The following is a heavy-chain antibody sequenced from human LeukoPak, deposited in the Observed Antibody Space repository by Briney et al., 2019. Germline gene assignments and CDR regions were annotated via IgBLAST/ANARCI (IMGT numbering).Heavy chain of an antibody. D-gene: IGHD3-16*01. CDR1: GGPFSGYY. CDR2: INHSGST. J-gene: IGHJ3*02. CDR3: AKEDYDYGAFDI. Sequence: PSETLSLTCAVYGGPFSGYYWSWIRQPPGKGLEWIGEINHSGSTNYNPSLKSRVTISVDTSKNQFSLKLSSVTAADTAVYYCAKEDYDYGAFDIWGQGTMVTVSS. V-gene: IGHV4-34*01.